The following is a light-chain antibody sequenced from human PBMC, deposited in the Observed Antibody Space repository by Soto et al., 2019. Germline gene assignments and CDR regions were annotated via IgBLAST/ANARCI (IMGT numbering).Light chain of an antibody. Sequence: EIVLTQSPGTLSLSPGERATLSCRASQNINSRYLAWYQQQPGQAPRLLIYGASSRATGIPDRFSGRGSGTDFTLTISRLEPEDFAVYYCQQFGSSPGFTFGPGTKVDIK. V-gene: IGKV3-20*01. CDR2: GAS. CDR3: QQFGSSPGFT. CDR1: QNINSRY. J-gene: IGKJ3*01.